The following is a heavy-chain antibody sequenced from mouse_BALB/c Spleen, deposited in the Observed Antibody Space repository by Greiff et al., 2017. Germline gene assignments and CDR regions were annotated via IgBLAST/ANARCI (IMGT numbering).Heavy chain of an antibody. CDR1: GFTFSDYG. Sequence: EVKLQESGGGLVQPGGSRKLSCAASGFTFSDYGMAWVRQAPGKGPEWVAFISNLAYSIYYADTVTGRFTISRENAKNTLYLEMSSLRSEDTAMYYCARDRGVVAPYWYFDVWGAGTTVTVSS. CDR2: ISNLAYSI. V-gene: IGHV5-15*02. J-gene: IGHJ1*01. D-gene: IGHD1-1*01. CDR3: ARDRGVVAPYWYFDV.